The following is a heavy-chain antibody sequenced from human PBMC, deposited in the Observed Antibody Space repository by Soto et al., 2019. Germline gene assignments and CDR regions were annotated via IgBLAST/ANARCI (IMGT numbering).Heavy chain of an antibody. CDR1: GYTFTGYY. Sequence: ASVKVSCKASGYTFTGYYMHWVRQAPGQGLEWMGWINPNSGGTNYAQKFQGRVTMTRDTSISTAYMELSRLRSDDTAVYYCARDLTSVAAADTYYYYGMDVWGQGTTVTVSS. CDR3: ARDLTSVAAADTYYYYGMDV. V-gene: IGHV1-2*02. J-gene: IGHJ6*02. D-gene: IGHD6-13*01. CDR2: INPNSGGT.